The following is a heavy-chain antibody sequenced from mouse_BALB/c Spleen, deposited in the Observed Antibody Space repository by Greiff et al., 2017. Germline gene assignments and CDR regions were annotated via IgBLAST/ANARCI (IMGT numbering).Heavy chain of an antibody. V-gene: IGHV14-1*02. Sequence: VQLKQSGAELVRPGALVKLSCKASGFNIKDYYMHWVKQRPEQGLEWIGWIDPENGNTIYDPKFQGKASITADTSSNTAYLQLSSLTSEDTAVYYCALDSTHDYDGYKDYWGQGTTLTVSS. CDR3: ALDSTHDYDGYKDY. CDR2: IDPENGNT. CDR1: GFNIKDYY. D-gene: IGHD2-3*01. J-gene: IGHJ2*01.